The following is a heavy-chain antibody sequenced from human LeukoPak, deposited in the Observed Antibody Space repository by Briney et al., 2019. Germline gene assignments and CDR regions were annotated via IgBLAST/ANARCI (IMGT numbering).Heavy chain of an antibody. D-gene: IGHD3-3*01. J-gene: IGHJ4*02. CDR3: ARDSAGMIWSGYYTGIDY. Sequence: SETLSLTCTVSGGSISSYYWSWIRQPPGKGLEWIGYIYYSGSTNYNPSLKSRVTISVDTSKNQFSVKQSSVTAADTAVYYCARDSAGMIWSGYYTGIDYWGQGTLVTVSS. CDR2: IYYSGST. CDR1: GGSISSYY. V-gene: IGHV4-59*12.